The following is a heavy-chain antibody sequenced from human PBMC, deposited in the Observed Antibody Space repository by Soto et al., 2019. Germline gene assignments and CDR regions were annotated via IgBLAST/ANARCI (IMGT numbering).Heavy chain of an antibody. Sequence: QVQLVESGGGVVQPGRSLRLSCAASGFTFSSYAMHWVRQAPGKGLEWVAVISYDGSNKYYADSVKGRFTISRDNSKNTLYLQRNSLRAEDTAVYYCARDVRAAAGTGVRYYYYGMDVWGQGTTVTVSS. J-gene: IGHJ6*02. CDR2: ISYDGSNK. CDR1: GFTFSSYA. D-gene: IGHD6-13*01. V-gene: IGHV3-30-3*01. CDR3: ARDVRAAAGTGVRYYYYGMDV.